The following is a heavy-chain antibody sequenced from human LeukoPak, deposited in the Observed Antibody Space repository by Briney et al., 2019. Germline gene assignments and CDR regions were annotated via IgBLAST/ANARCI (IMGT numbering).Heavy chain of an antibody. CDR3: AGGNTYYYDSSGWNYYGMDV. D-gene: IGHD3-22*01. CDR1: GYTFTSYG. V-gene: IGHV1-18*01. Sequence: GASVKVSCKASGYTFTSYGISWVRQAPGQGLEWMGWISAYNGNTNYAQKLQGRVTMTTDTSTSTAYMELRSLRSDDTAVYYCAGGNTYYYDSSGWNYYGMDVWGQGTTVTVSS. J-gene: IGHJ6*02. CDR2: ISAYNGNT.